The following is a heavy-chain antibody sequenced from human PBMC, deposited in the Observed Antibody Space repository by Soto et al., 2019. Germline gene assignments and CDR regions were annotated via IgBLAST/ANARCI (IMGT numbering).Heavy chain of an antibody. Sequence: SETLSLTCAVYGGSFSGYYWSWIRQPPGKGLEWIGEINHSGSTNYNPSLKSRVTISVDTSKNQFSLKLSSVTAADTAVYYCASLYDSSGYYPYGAYYYYGMDVWGQGTTVTVSS. CDR3: ASLYDSSGYYPYGAYYYYGMDV. CDR1: GGSFSGYY. J-gene: IGHJ6*02. CDR2: INHSGST. V-gene: IGHV4-34*01. D-gene: IGHD3-22*01.